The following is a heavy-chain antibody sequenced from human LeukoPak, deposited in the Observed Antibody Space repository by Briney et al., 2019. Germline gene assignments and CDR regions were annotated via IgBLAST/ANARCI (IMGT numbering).Heavy chain of an antibody. D-gene: IGHD3-3*01. CDR1: GGTFSSYA. V-gene: IGHV1-69*04. CDR3: ARGDFWSGYYRGWFDP. CDR2: IIPILGIA. Sequence: SVKVSCKASGGTFSSYAISWVRQAPGQGLEWMGRIIPILGIANYAQKFQGRVTITADKSTSTAYMELSRLRSDDTAVYYCARGDFWSGYYRGWFDPWGQGTLVTVSS. J-gene: IGHJ5*02.